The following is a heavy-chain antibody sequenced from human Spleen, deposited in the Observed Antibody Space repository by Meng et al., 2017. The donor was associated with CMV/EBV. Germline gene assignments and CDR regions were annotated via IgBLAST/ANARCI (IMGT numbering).Heavy chain of an antibody. CDR1: GGSISSYY. D-gene: IGHD2-2*01. CDR3: ARGSSTSLLGFDY. Sequence: GSLRLSCTVSGGSISSYYWSWIRQPPGKGLEWIGYIYYSGSTNYNPSLKSRVTISVDTSKNQFSLKLSSVTAADTAVYYCARGSSTSLLGFDYWGQGTLVTVSS. J-gene: IGHJ4*02. CDR2: IYYSGST. V-gene: IGHV4-59*01.